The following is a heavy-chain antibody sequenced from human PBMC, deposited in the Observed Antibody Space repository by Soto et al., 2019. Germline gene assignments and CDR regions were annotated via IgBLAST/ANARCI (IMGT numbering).Heavy chain of an antibody. CDR3: ARGHHGWLDP. V-gene: IGHV1-69*02. CDR1: GGIFGTYT. Sequence: QVQLVQSGAEMKKPGSSVKVSCKASGGIFGTYTINWVRQAPGQGLEWMGRTIPLLNKADYAQKFQGRVTISVERSADTAYMELGSLTSGDTAVYYCARGHHGWLDPWGQGSLVTVSS. CDR2: TIPLLNKA. J-gene: IGHJ5*02.